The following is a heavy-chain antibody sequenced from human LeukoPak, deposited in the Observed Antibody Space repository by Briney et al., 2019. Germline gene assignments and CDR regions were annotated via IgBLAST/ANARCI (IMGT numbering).Heavy chain of an antibody. D-gene: IGHD3-16*01. J-gene: IGHJ5*02. V-gene: IGHV4-61*01. Sequence: PSETLSLTCTVSGGPVSSGSYYWSWIRQPPGKGLEWIGYIYYSGSTNYNPSLKSRVTISVDTSKNQFSLKLSSVTAADTAVYYCARDEGDGGFDPWGQGTLVTVSS. CDR2: IYYSGST. CDR1: GGPVSSGSYY. CDR3: ARDEGDGGFDP.